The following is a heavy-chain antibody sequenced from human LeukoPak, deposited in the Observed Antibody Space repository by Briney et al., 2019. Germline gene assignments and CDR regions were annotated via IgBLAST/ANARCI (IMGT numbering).Heavy chain of an antibody. V-gene: IGHV1-8*03. CDR3: ARSYLTTVTLQSTFNWFDP. Sequence: SVKVSCKASGGTYTSYAGSWVRQAPGQGREGMGWIKRNNGNRGYAQKFQGRVTITRNTSIATAYMELSRLRSDYTAVYYCARSYLTTVTLQSTFNWFDPWGQGTLVTVSS. CDR1: GGTYTSYA. D-gene: IGHD4-17*01. J-gene: IGHJ5*02. CDR2: IKRNNGNR.